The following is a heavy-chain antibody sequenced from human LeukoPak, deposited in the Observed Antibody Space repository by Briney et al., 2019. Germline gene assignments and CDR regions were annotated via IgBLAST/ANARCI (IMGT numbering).Heavy chain of an antibody. CDR3: ASEGNTVTTNYYYYYMDV. Sequence: PGGSLRLSCAASGFTFSSYGMHWVRQAPGKGLEWVAFIRYDGSNKYYADSVKGRFTISRDNSKNTLYLQMNSLRAEDTAVYYCASEGNTVTTNYYYYYMDVWGKGTTVTVSS. V-gene: IGHV3-30*02. CDR2: IRYDGSNK. D-gene: IGHD4-17*01. CDR1: GFTFSSYG. J-gene: IGHJ6*03.